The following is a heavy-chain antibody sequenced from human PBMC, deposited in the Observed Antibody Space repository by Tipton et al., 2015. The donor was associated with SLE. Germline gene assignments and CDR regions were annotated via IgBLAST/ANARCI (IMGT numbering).Heavy chain of an antibody. CDR2: IYTSGTT. CDR1: GASITSGSHY. V-gene: IGHV4-61*02. D-gene: IGHD2/OR15-2a*01. J-gene: IGHJ4*02. Sequence: TLSLTCTVSGASITSGSHYWNWIRQPAGKGLEWIGRIYTSGTTNDNPSLRGRVTISGDTSKNQFSLKVNSVTAEDTAVYYCARGKYYFDYWGQGALVTVSS. CDR3: ARGKYYFDY.